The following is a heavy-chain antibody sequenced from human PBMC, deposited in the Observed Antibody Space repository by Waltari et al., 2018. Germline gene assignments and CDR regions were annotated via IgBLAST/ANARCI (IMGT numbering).Heavy chain of an antibody. Sequence: QVQLQQWGAGLLKPSETLSLTCAVHGGSFSGYFWSGIRQTQGEGRGWIGEISHSGSTNYNPSLQSRVTVSKDTSKNQFSLELTSVTAADTAVYFCARLSRRSGTPVFGGRNYYGMDVWGQGTTVTVSS. J-gene: IGHJ6*02. V-gene: IGHV4-34*01. CDR1: GGSFSGYF. CDR3: ARLSRRSGTPVFGGRNYYGMDV. D-gene: IGHD1-1*01. CDR2: ISHSGST.